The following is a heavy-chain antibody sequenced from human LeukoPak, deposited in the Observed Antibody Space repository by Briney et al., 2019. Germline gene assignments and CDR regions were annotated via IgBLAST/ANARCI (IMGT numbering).Heavy chain of an antibody. V-gene: IGHV4-39*07. Sequence: SETLSLTCTVSGGSIGSSIYYWGWIRQPPEKGLEWIGSVYYSGRTYYNPSLKSRVTISVDTSKNQFSLKLSSVTAADTAVYYCARGWGSETTVTTVGYHYFDSWGQGTLVTVSS. D-gene: IGHD4-11*01. CDR3: ARGWGSETTVTTVGYHYFDS. CDR2: VYYSGRT. CDR1: GGSIGSSIYY. J-gene: IGHJ4*02.